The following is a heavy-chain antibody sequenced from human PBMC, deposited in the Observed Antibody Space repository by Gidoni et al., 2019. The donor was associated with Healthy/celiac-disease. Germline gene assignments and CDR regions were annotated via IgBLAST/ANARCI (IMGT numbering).Heavy chain of an antibody. D-gene: IGHD1-26*01. CDR1: GFTFDDYA. CDR2: ISWNSGSI. CDR3: AKDQGPIVGATAGAFDI. Sequence: EVQLVESGGGLVQPGRSLRLSCAASGFTFDDYAMHWVRQAPGKGLEWVSGISWNSGSIGYADSVKGRFTISRDNAKNSLYLQMNSLRAEDTALYYCAKDQGPIVGATAGAFDIWGQGTMVTVSS. V-gene: IGHV3-9*01. J-gene: IGHJ3*02.